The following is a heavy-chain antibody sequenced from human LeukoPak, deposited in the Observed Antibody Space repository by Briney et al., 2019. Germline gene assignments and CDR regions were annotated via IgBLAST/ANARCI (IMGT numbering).Heavy chain of an antibody. Sequence: SSETLSLTCTVSGGSISSYYWSWIRQPAGKGLEWIGRIYTSGSTNYNPSLKSRVTMSVDTSKNQFSLKLSSVTAADTAVYYCARDRRFLEYYYYYMDVWGKGTTVTVSS. D-gene: IGHD3-3*01. V-gene: IGHV4-4*07. CDR3: ARDRRFLEYYYYYMDV. CDR2: IYTSGST. J-gene: IGHJ6*03. CDR1: GGSISSYY.